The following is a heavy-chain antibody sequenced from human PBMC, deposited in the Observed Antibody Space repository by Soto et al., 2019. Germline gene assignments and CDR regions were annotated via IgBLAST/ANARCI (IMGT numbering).Heavy chain of an antibody. CDR2: IYYSGST. D-gene: IGHD3-22*01. CDR3: ARQSLNRHYYDSSGYYTTLFDY. Sequence: SETLSLTCTVSGGSISSYYWGWIRQPPGKGLEWIGSIYYSGSTYYNPSLKSRVTISVDTSKNQFSLKLSSVTAADTAVYYCARQSLNRHYYDSSGYYTTLFDYWGQGTLVTVSS. CDR1: GGSISSYY. V-gene: IGHV4-39*01. J-gene: IGHJ4*02.